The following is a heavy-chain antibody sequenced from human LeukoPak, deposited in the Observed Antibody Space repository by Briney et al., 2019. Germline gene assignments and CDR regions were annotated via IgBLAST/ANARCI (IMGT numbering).Heavy chain of an antibody. D-gene: IGHD6-6*01. Sequence: SQTLSLTCAISGDSVCSRSAAWNWIRQSPSRGLEWLGRTYYRNKWYTDYAVSVKSRITINPDTSKNQFSLQLNSVTPEDTAVYYCAKEPEYGTTFWAFDIWGQGTMVTVSS. CDR2: TYYRNKWYT. V-gene: IGHV6-1*01. CDR3: AKEPEYGTTFWAFDI. CDR1: GDSVCSRSAA. J-gene: IGHJ3*02.